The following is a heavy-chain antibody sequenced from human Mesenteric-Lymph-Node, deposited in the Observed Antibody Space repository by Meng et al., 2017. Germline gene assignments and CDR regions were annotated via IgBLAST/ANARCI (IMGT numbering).Heavy chain of an antibody. CDR2: TSSSSNTI. D-gene: IGHD2/OR15-2a*01. J-gene: IGHJ6*02. V-gene: IGHV3-11*01. CDR3: SRRLSANFYYYTMDI. CDR1: GFNFTDYY. Sequence: GESLKISCAASGFNFTDYYMSWIRQAPGKGLEWVSFTSSSSNTISYADSVKGRFTISRDNAKNSLYLQMNSLRAEDTAVYDCSRRLSANFYYYTMDIWGQGTTVTVSS.